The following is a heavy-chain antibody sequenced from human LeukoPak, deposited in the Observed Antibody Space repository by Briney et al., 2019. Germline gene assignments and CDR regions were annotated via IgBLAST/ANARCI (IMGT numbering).Heavy chain of an antibody. J-gene: IGHJ6*02. CDR1: GFTFSSYS. CDR3: ARASHFWSGYSSYYYYGMDV. V-gene: IGHV3-21*01. D-gene: IGHD3-3*02. Sequence: GGSLRLSCAASGFTFSSYSMNWVRQAPGEGLEWVSSISSSSSYIYYADSVKGRFTISRDNAKNSLYLQMNSLRAEDTAVYYCARASHFWSGYSSYYYYGMDVWGQGTTVTVSS. CDR2: ISSSSSYI.